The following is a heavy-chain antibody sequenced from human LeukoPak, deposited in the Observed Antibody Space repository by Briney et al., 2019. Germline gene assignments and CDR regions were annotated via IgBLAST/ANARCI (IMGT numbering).Heavy chain of an antibody. CDR2: ISSSGSTI. J-gene: IGHJ4*02. D-gene: IGHD3-10*01. V-gene: IGHV3-48*03. Sequence: GGSLRLSCAASGFTFSSYEMNWVRQGPGKGLEGVSYISSSGSTIYYAASVKGRFTISRDNAKNSLYLQMNSLRAEDTAVYYCARDGKGRNRIGYYFDYWGQGTLVTVSS. CDR3: ARDGKGRNRIGYYFDY. CDR1: GFTFSSYE.